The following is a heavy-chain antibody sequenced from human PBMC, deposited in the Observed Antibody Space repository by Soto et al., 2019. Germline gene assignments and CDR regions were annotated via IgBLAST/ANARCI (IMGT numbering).Heavy chain of an antibody. Sequence: GGSLRLSCAASGFTFSSSAMSWVRQAPGKGLEWVSAISGSGGSPYYADSVKGRFVTSRDNSKNTPYLQMNSLRAEDTAVNYCAKRGGYSGYKRPNYFDYWGQGTLVTVSS. D-gene: IGHD5-12*01. J-gene: IGHJ4*02. CDR3: AKRGGYSGYKRPNYFDY. CDR1: GFTFSSSA. CDR2: ISGSGGSP. V-gene: IGHV3-23*01.